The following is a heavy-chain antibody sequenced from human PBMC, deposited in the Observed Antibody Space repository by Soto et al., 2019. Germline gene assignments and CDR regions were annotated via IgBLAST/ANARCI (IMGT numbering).Heavy chain of an antibody. V-gene: IGHV3-30*18. Sequence: QVQLVESGGGVVQPGRSLRLSCAASGFTFSSYGMHWVRQAPGKGLEWVAVISYDGSNKYYADSVKGRFTISRDNSKNTLYLQMNSLRAEDTAVYYCAKDHGSGSYAPYGMDVWGQGTTVTVSS. CDR3: AKDHGSGSYAPYGMDV. D-gene: IGHD3-10*01. CDR2: ISYDGSNK. J-gene: IGHJ6*02. CDR1: GFTFSSYG.